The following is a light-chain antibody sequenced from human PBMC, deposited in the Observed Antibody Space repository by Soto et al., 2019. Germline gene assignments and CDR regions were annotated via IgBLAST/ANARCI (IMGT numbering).Light chain of an antibody. CDR1: QSVSRSY. J-gene: IGKJ2*01. Sequence: EIVLTQSPGTVSLSPGERATLSCRASQSVSRSYLAWYQLKPGQAPRLLIYGASSRATGIPDRSSGSGSGTDFTLTISRLEPEDFAVYYCQQYGSSTYTFGQGTKLEIK. CDR3: QQYGSSTYT. CDR2: GAS. V-gene: IGKV3-20*01.